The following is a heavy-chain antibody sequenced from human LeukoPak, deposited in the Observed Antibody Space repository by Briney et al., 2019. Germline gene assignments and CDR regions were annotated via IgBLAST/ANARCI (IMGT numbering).Heavy chain of an antibody. J-gene: IGHJ3*02. CDR2: INPNSGGT. D-gene: IGHD5-18*01. Sequence: ASVKVSCKASGGTFSSYAISWVRQAPGQGLEWMGGINPNSGGTNYAQKFQGRVTMTRDTSTSTVYMELSSLRSEDTAVYYCARSQPHDAFDIWGQGTMVTVSS. CDR3: ARSQPHDAFDI. V-gene: IGHV1-2*02. CDR1: GGTFSSYA.